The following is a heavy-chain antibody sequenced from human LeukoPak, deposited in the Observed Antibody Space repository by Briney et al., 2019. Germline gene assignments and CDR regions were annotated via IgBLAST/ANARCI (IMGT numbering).Heavy chain of an antibody. V-gene: IGHV1-8*03. Sequence: ASVKVSCKASGYTFTSYDINWVRQATGQGLEWMGWMNPNSGNTGYAQKFQGRVTITRNTSISTAYVELSSLRSEDTAVYYCARGRAVSSRPPFDPWGQGTLVTVSS. J-gene: IGHJ5*02. CDR2: MNPNSGNT. CDR3: ARGRAVSSRPPFDP. CDR1: GYTFTSYD. D-gene: IGHD6-13*01.